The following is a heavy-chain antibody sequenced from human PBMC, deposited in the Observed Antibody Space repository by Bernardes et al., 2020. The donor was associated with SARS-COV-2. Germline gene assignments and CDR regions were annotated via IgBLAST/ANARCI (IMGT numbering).Heavy chain of an antibody. CDR1: GYPVTDYG. CDR3: ARTMRLRLGFYYYYMDV. Sequence: ASVKVSCKTSGYPVTDYGISWVRQAPGQALEWMGWISVSDYAPNTNYAQKFQDRVTMTTDTSTSTAYLEVRRLRSDDTAIYYCARTMRLRLGFYYYYMDVWGKGTTVTVS. CDR2: ISVSDYAPNT. J-gene: IGHJ6*03. V-gene: IGHV1-18*01. D-gene: IGHD5-12*01.